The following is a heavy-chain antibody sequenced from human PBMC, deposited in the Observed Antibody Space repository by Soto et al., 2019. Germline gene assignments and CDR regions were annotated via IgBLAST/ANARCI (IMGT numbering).Heavy chain of an antibody. J-gene: IGHJ1*01. CDR3: AKELPPTTVTTLQY. D-gene: IGHD4-17*01. CDR1: GFTFSNYG. Sequence: QVQLVESGGGVVQPGRSLRLSCAGSGFTFSNYGMHWVRQAPGKGLEWVAFISSDGSNKYYVGSVRGRFTISRDNSKSTLYLLMDNLRVEDTAVYYCAKELPPTTVTTLQYWGQGTLVTVSS. CDR2: ISSDGSNK. V-gene: IGHV3-30*18.